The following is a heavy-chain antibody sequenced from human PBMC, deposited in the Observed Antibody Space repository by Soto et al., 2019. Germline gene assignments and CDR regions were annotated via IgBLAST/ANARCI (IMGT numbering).Heavy chain of an antibody. Sequence: PSETLSLTCAVYGGSFSGYYWSWIRQPPGKGLEWIGEINHSGSTNYNPSLKSRVTISVDTSKNQFSLKLSSVTAADTAVYYCARLLIAVADHGYYFDYWGQGTLVTVSS. J-gene: IGHJ4*02. CDR1: GGSFSGYY. D-gene: IGHD6-19*01. CDR2: INHSGST. CDR3: ARLLIAVADHGYYFDY. V-gene: IGHV4-34*01.